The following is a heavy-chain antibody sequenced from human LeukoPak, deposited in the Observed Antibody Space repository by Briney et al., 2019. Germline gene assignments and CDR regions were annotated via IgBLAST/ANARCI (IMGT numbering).Heavy chain of an antibody. Sequence: GGSLRFSCAASGFTFSSYAMSWVRQAPGKGLEWVSAISGSGGSTYCADSVKGRFTISRDNSKNTLYLQMNSLRAEDTAVYYCAKGIAAGLQNWFDPWGQGTLVTVSS. CDR2: ISGSGGST. J-gene: IGHJ5*02. CDR3: AKGIAAGLQNWFDP. D-gene: IGHD6-13*01. CDR1: GFTFSSYA. V-gene: IGHV3-23*01.